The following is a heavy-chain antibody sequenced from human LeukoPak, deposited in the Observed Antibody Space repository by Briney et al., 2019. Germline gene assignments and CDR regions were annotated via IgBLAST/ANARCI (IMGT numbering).Heavy chain of an antibody. CDR2: ISWNSGSI. CDR3: AKEYYDILTGYYYYYGMDV. J-gene: IGHJ6*02. CDR1: GFTFDDYA. D-gene: IGHD3-9*01. V-gene: IGHV3-9*01. Sequence: GGSLRLSCAASGFTFDDYAMHWVRQAPGKGLEWVSGISWNSGSIGYADSVKGRFTISRDNAKNSLYLQMNSLRAEDTALYYCAKEYYDILTGYYYYYGMDVWGQGTTVTVSS.